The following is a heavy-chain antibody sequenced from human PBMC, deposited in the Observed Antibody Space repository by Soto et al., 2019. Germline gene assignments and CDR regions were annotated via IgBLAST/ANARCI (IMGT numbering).Heavy chain of an antibody. CDR1: GGSFSGYY. J-gene: IGHJ5*02. D-gene: IGHD3-10*01. CDR3: ARGSDYYGAGSSNWFDP. V-gene: IGHV4-34*01. Sequence: SETLSLTCAVYGGSFSGYYWSWIRQPPGKGLEWIGEINHSGSTNYNPSLKSRVTISVDTSKNQFSLKLSSVTAADTAVYYCARGSDYYGAGSSNWFDPWGQGTLVTVSS. CDR2: INHSGST.